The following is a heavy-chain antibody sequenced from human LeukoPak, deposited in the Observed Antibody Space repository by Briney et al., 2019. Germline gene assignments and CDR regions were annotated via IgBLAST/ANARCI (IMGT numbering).Heavy chain of an antibody. CDR1: GFTFSGYA. CDR2: ISGSGGST. CDR3: AKAHSSSSFQH. D-gene: IGHD6-13*01. Sequence: GGSLRLSCAASGFTFSGYAMSWVRQAPGKGLEWVSAISGSGGSTYYADSVKGRFTIPRDNSKNTLYLQMNSLRAEDTAVYYCAKAHSSSSFQHWGQGTLVTVSS. V-gene: IGHV3-23*01. J-gene: IGHJ1*01.